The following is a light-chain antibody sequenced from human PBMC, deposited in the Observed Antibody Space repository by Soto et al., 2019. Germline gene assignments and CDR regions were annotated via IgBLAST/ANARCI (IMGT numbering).Light chain of an antibody. CDR2: GTS. V-gene: IGKV3D-15*01. CDR3: MQSTQLPPT. J-gene: IGKJ5*01. CDR1: QSVSSN. Sequence: EIVMTQSPATLSVSPGERATLSCRASQSVSSNLAWYQQKAGQAPRLLIYGTSTRATGIPARFSGSGSGTDFTLEISRVETDDVGIYYCMQSTQLPPTFGQGTRLEIK.